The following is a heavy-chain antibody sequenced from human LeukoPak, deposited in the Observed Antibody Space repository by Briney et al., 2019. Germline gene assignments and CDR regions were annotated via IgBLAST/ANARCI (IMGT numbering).Heavy chain of an antibody. CDR1: RFTFSTHW. D-gene: IGHD5-24*01. CDR3: ARDGDDYNYFDW. J-gene: IGHJ4*02. Sequence: GGSLRLSCAASRFTFSTHWMHWVRQAPGKGLAWVSRISADGSSTTYADSVKGRFTISRDNAKNTLYLQMNSLRAEDTALYYCARDGDDYNYFDWWGQGALVTVSS. V-gene: IGHV3-74*01. CDR2: ISADGSST.